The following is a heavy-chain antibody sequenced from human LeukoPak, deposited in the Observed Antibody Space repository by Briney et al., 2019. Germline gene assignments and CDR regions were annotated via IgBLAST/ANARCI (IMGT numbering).Heavy chain of an antibody. Sequence: SETLSLTCAVYGGSFSGYYWSWIRQHPGKGLEWIGYIYYSGSTYYNPSLKSRVTISVDTSKNQFSLKLSSVTAADTAVYYCARERYDSLGFDYWGQGTLVTVSS. J-gene: IGHJ4*02. CDR1: GGSFSGYY. CDR3: ARERYDSLGFDY. CDR2: IYYSGST. V-gene: IGHV4-31*11. D-gene: IGHD5-12*01.